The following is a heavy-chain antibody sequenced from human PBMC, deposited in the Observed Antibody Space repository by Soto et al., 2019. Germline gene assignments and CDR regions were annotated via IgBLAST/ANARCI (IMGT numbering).Heavy chain of an antibody. CDR2: IYYSGST. V-gene: IGHV4-59*01. CDR1: GGSISSYY. J-gene: IGHJ4*02. D-gene: IGHD6-13*01. CDR3: ARISYSSRSIDY. Sequence: PSETLSLTCTVSGGSISSYYWSWIRQPPGKGLEWIGYIYYSGSTNYNPSLKSRVTISVDTSKNQFSLKLSSVTAADTAVYYCARISYSSRSIDYWGQGTLVTVSS.